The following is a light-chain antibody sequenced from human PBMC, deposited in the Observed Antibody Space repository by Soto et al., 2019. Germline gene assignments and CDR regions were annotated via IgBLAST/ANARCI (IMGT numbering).Light chain of an antibody. J-gene: IGKJ2*01. V-gene: IGKV3-15*01. CDR3: QQYNNWPPTRT. CDR2: ATS. CDR1: RSVDTD. Sequence: EILMTQSPATLSVSPGDSATLSCRASRSVDTDLAWYQQKPGQAPRLLVFATSARATGVPDRFRGSGSGTEFTLTISSLQSEDFAVYYCQQYNNWPPTRTFGQGTKLEIK.